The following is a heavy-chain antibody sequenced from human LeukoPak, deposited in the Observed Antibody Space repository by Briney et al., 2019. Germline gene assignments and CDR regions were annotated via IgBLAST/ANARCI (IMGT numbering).Heavy chain of an antibody. J-gene: IGHJ4*02. CDR2: ISYDGSNK. CDR3: AREDYYFDY. CDR1: GFTFSSYG. Sequence: GGSLRLSCAASGFTFSSYGMPWVRQAPGKGLEWVAVISYDGSNKYYADSVKGRFTISRDNAKNSLYLQMNSLRAEDTAVYYCAREDYYFDYWGQGTLVTVSS. V-gene: IGHV3-30*03.